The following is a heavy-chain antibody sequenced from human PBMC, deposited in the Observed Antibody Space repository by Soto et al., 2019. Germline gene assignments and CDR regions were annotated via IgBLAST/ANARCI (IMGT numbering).Heavy chain of an antibody. Sequence: QVQLVQSGAEMQQPGASVRVSCKASGGTFSKYAFSWVRQAPGQGLEWLGGTIPMFGTPNYAQKFQGRVAISADEWTATVYMELSSLRSEDTAVYFCARPLRDRNYYSGMAVWGQGTTVTVSS. J-gene: IGHJ6*02. CDR2: TIPMFGTP. CDR1: GGTFSKYA. CDR3: ARPLRDRNYYSGMAV. D-gene: IGHD3-22*01. V-gene: IGHV1-69*01.